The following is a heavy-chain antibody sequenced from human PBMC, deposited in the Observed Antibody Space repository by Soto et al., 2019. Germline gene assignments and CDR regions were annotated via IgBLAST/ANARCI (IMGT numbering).Heavy chain of an antibody. CDR3: AKLVLWFGELPVDY. CDR1: GFTFSSYA. Sequence: GGSLRLSGAASGFTFSSYAMSWVRQAPGKGLEWVSAISGSGGSTYYADSVKGRFTISRDNSKNTLYLQMNSLRAEDTAVYYCAKLVLWFGELPVDYWGQGTLVTVSS. D-gene: IGHD3-10*01. J-gene: IGHJ4*02. V-gene: IGHV3-23*01. CDR2: ISGSGGST.